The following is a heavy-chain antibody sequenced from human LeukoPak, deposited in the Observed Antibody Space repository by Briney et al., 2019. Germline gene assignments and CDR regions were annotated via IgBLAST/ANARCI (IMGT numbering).Heavy chain of an antibody. CDR2: INPNSGGT. CDR3: ASSVSSRWAIIDY. D-gene: IGHD6-13*01. CDR1: GCIFTAYY. J-gene: IGHJ4*02. V-gene: IGHV1-2*02. Sequence: ASVRVSCKASGCIFTAYYMHWVRQAPGQGTEWRGRINPNSGGTNYEQKFQGRVTMTRDTSITTAYMELSRLRSDDTAVYYCASSVSSRWAIIDYWGQGTLVTVSS.